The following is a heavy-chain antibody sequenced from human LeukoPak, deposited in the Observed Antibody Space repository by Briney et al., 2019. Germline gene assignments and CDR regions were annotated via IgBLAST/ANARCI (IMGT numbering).Heavy chain of an antibody. CDR1: VFSFSSSW. CDR2: INSDGSTT. Sequence: GGSLRLSCAASVFSFSSSWMHCVRQAPGTGLVWVSRINSDGSTTNYADSVKGRFTISRDNAMSTLYLQMNSLRAEDTAVYYCARDFGPYGMDVWGQGTTVTVSS. J-gene: IGHJ6*02. CDR3: ARDFGPYGMDV. D-gene: IGHD3-16*01. V-gene: IGHV3-74*01.